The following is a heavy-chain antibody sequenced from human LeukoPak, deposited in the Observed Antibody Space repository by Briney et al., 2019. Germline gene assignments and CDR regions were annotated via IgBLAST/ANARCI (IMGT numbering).Heavy chain of an antibody. J-gene: IGHJ4*02. CDR3: AREIDYGEVSSDY. D-gene: IGHD4-17*01. CDR2: IKQDGGEK. Sequence: PGGSLRLSCAASGFTFSNYWMSWVRQVPGKGLEWVANIKQDGGEKYYVDSVKGRFTISRDNAKNTLYLQMNSLRVKDTAVYYCAREIDYGEVSSDYWGQGTLVTVSS. V-gene: IGHV3-7*01. CDR1: GFTFSNYW.